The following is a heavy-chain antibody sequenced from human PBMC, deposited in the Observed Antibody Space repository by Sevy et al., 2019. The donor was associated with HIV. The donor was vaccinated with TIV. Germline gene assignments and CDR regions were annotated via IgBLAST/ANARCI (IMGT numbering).Heavy chain of an antibody. D-gene: IGHD1-26*01. CDR2: IYYNGHI. V-gene: IGHV4-59*08. CDR3: AGENAWGRGYS. Sequence: SETLSLTCTVSGGSITSLYWNWIRQPPGKGLEWIANIYYNGHINYNPSLKSRVTLSLDTSKNQFSLRLSSVTATDTSMYYCAGENAWGRGYSWGQGTLVTVSS. CDR1: GGSITSLY. J-gene: IGHJ4*02.